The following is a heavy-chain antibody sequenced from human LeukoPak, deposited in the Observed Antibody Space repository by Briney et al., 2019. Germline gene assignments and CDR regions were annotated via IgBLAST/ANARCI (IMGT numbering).Heavy chain of an antibody. CDR1: GYTFTGYY. Sequence: GASVKVSCKASGYTFTGYYMHWVRQAPGQGLEWMGWINPNSGGTNYAQKFQGRVTMTRDMSISTAYMELSRLRSDDTAVYYCARDLYSGSYYKDYWGQGTLVTVSS. CDR2: INPNSGGT. J-gene: IGHJ4*02. D-gene: IGHD1-26*01. CDR3: ARDLYSGSYYKDY. V-gene: IGHV1-2*02.